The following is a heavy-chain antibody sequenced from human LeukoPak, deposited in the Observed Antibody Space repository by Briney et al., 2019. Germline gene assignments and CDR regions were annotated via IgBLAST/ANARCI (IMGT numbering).Heavy chain of an antibody. J-gene: IGHJ4*02. Sequence: GRSLRLSCAASGFTFSSYAMHWVRQAPGRGLEWVAVVSYDGNNKYYADSVKGRFTISRDNSKNTLYLQMNSLRAEDTAVYYCARGSWSAAFDYWGQGTLVTVSS. D-gene: IGHD3-10*01. CDR1: GFTFSSYA. CDR2: VSYDGNNK. V-gene: IGHV3-30-3*01. CDR3: ARGSWSAAFDY.